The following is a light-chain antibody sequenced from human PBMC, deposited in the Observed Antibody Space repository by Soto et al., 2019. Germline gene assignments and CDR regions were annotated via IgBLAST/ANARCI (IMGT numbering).Light chain of an antibody. CDR1: QIVSSN. J-gene: IGKJ1*01. Sequence: VLTQYTDTLSLSPGERATLSCRASQIVSSNYLALYQQKPGQAPRLLIYGVSTRATGVPARFSASASGTEFTLTISSLQSEDSAVYYCHQYSNWPPWTFGPGTMA. V-gene: IGKV3-15*01. CDR3: HQYSNWPPWT. CDR2: GVS.